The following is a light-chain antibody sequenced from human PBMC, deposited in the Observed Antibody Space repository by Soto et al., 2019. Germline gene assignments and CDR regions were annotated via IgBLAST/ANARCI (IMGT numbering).Light chain of an antibody. Sequence: DIQMTQSPSSLSASVGDRVTITCQASQDISNYLNWYQQKPGKAPKLLIYDASNLETGVPSRFSGSGSGTDFILTISSLQPEDFATYYCQQSYRTLITFGQGTRLEIK. CDR1: QDISNY. CDR2: DAS. J-gene: IGKJ5*01. CDR3: QQSYRTLIT. V-gene: IGKV1-39*01.